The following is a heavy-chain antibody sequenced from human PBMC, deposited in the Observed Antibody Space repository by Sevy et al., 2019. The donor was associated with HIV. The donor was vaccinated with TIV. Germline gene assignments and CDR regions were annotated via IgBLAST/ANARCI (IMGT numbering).Heavy chain of an antibody. J-gene: IGHJ4*02. D-gene: IGHD2-8*01. CDR3: AREGCTKPHDY. CDR2: LSFGCGEI. CDR1: GFTFSKYS. V-gene: IGHV3-23*01. Sequence: GGSLRLSCAASGFTFSKYSMSWVRQPPGKGLEWVSTLSFGCGEINYADSVKGRFTISRDNSKSSVYLQMNNLGPEDTAWYYWAREGCTKPHDYWGQGTLVTVSS.